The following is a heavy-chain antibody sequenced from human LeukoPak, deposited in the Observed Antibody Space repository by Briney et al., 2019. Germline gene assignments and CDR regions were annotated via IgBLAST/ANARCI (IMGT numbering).Heavy chain of an antibody. CDR3: ASASSGYYGSFDY. CDR1: GFTFSSYA. CDR2: ISYDGSNK. J-gene: IGHJ4*02. V-gene: IGHV3-30*04. D-gene: IGHD3-22*01. Sequence: GGSLRLSCAASGFTFSSYAMRWVRQAPGKGLEWVAVISYDGSNKYYADSVKGRFTISRDNSKNTLYLQMNSLRAEDTAVYYCASASSGYYGSFDYWGQGTLVTVSS.